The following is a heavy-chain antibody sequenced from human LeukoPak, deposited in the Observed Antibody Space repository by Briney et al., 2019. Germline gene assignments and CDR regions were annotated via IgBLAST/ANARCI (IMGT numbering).Heavy chain of an antibody. V-gene: IGHV1-2*02. CDR2: INPKSGDT. J-gene: IGHJ4*02. CDR1: GYTFTGYY. CDR3: ARDSGWWMFDY. Sequence: ASVKVSCKTSGYTFTGYYMHWVRQAPGQGLEWMGWINPKSGDTKYAQKFQGRVTMTRDTSISTAYMELSRLTSDDTAVYYCARDSGWWMFDYWGQGTLVTVSS. D-gene: IGHD6-19*01.